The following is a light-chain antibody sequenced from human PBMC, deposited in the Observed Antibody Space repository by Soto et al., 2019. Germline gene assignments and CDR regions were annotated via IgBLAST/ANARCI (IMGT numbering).Light chain of an antibody. CDR1: SGHSSYA. Sequence: QPVLTQSPSASASLGASVKLTCTLSSGHSSYAIAWHQQQPEKGPRYLMKLNSDGSHSKGDGIPDRFSGSSSGAERYLTISSLRSEDEADYYCQTWGTGTQGVLGGGTKLTVL. CDR2: LNSDGSH. J-gene: IGLJ2*01. V-gene: IGLV4-69*01. CDR3: QTWGTGTQGV.